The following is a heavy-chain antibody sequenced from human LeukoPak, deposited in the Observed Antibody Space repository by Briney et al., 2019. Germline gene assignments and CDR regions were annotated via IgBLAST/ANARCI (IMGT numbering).Heavy chain of an antibody. CDR2: INHSGST. J-gene: IGHJ4*02. CDR3: ARAPVPAAVVFDY. D-gene: IGHD2-2*01. Sequence: SETLSLTCAVYGGSFSGYYWSWIRQPPGKGLEWIGEINHSGSTNYNPSLKSRVTISVDTSKNQFSLKLSSVTAADTAVYYCARAPVPAAVVFDYWGQGTLVTVSS. CDR1: GGSFSGYY. V-gene: IGHV4-34*01.